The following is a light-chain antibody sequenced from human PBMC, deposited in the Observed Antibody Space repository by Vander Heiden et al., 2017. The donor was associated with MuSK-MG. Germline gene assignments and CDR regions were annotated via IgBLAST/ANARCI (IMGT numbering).Light chain of an antibody. CDR2: WAS. CDR3: RQYYTSLWT. J-gene: IGKJ1*01. Sequence: IVMTQSPDSLAVSLGERATINCKSSQSVLYNSNNKNYLAWYQQKPGQTPKLLIHWASTRESGVPDRFSGSGSGTDFTLTISSLQAEDVAVYYCRQYYTSLWTFGQGTKVEIK. V-gene: IGKV4-1*01. CDR1: QSVLYNSNNKNY.